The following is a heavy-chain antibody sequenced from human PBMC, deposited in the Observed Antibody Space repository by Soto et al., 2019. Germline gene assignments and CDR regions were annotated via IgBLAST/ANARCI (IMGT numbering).Heavy chain of an antibody. CDR2: IIPILGIA. J-gene: IGHJ4*02. V-gene: IGHV1-69*08. CDR1: GGTFSSYT. Sequence: VQLVQSGAEVKKPGSSVKVSCKASGGTFSSYTISWVRQAPGQGLEWMGRIIPILGIANYAQKFQGRVTITADKSTSTAYMVLSSLRSEDTAVYYCARDRYCSSTSCHPDWGQGTLVTVSS. D-gene: IGHD2-2*01. CDR3: ARDRYCSSTSCHPD.